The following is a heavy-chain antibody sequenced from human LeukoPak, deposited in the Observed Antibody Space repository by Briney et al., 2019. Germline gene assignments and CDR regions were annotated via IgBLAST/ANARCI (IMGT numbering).Heavy chain of an antibody. CDR1: GGTFSSYA. CDR2: IIPIFGTA. Sequence: ASVKVSCKASGGTFSSYAISWARQAPGQGLEWMGGIIPIFGTANYAQKFQGRVTITTDESTSTAYMELSSLRSEDTAVYYCARDGPGPVDYYMDVWGKGTTVTVSS. D-gene: IGHD4-23*01. V-gene: IGHV1-69*05. J-gene: IGHJ6*03. CDR3: ARDGPGPVDYYMDV.